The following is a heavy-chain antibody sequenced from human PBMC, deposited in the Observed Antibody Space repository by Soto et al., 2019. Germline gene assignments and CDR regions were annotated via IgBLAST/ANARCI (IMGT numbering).Heavy chain of an antibody. Sequence: PGGSLRLSCTVSGFAFNNYGINWVRQAPGKGLEWVSSISKSDYTYYSDSVKGRFAISRDNAKSSVSLQMNTLRVEDTAVYYCAREDSIIIPAVSDFWGQGILVTVCS. CDR1: GFAFNNYG. CDR2: ISKSDYT. CDR3: AREDSIIIPAVSDF. J-gene: IGHJ4*02. D-gene: IGHD2-2*01. V-gene: IGHV3-21*01.